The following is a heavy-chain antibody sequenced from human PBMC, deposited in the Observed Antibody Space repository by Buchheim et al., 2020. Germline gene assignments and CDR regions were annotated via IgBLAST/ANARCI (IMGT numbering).Heavy chain of an antibody. Sequence: QVQLQESGPGLVKPSGTLSLTCAVSGGSISSSNWWSWVRQPPGKGLEWSGEIYHSGSTNYNPSLKSRVTISVDKSKNQFSLKLSSVTAACTAVYYCARSRVVVAAPRNYYYYGMDVWGQGTT. D-gene: IGHD2-15*01. CDR3: ARSRVVVAAPRNYYYYGMDV. CDR1: GGSISSSNW. V-gene: IGHV4-4*02. CDR2: IYHSGST. J-gene: IGHJ6*02.